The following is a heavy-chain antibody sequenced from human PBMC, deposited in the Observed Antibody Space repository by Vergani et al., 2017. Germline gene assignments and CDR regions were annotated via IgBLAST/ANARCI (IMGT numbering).Heavy chain of an antibody. CDR3: ARDPHATGTTVGWVDR. J-gene: IGHJ5*02. V-gene: IGHV1-69*09. CDR2: IIPILGIA. D-gene: IGHD1-1*01. Sequence: QVQLVQSGDEVKKPGSSVQVSCKASGDTFSSYAISWVRQAPGQGLEWMGRIIPILGIANYAQKFQGRLRVTADESTSTAYMELSSLRSKDTAVFYCARDPHATGTTVGWVDRWGQGSLVTVSS. CDR1: GDTFSSYA.